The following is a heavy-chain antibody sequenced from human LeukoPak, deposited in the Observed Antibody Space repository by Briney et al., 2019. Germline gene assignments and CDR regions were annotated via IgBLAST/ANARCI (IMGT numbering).Heavy chain of an antibody. CDR3: AGSPRATVTGHWFDP. CDR1: GFTFSSYA. D-gene: IGHD4-17*01. J-gene: IGHJ5*02. V-gene: IGHV3-30*04. Sequence: PRGSLRLSCAASGFTFSSYAMHWVRQAPGKGLEWVAVISYDGSHKYYADSVKGRFTISRDNSMNTLYLQMNSLRADDTAVYYCAGSPRATVTGHWFDPWGQGTLVTVSS. CDR2: ISYDGSHK.